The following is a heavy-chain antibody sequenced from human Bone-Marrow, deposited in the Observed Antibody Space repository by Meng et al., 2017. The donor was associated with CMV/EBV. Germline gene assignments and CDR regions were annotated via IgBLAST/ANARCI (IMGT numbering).Heavy chain of an antibody. Sequence: SETLSLTCTVSGGSISSSSYYWGWIRQPPGKGLEWIGSIYYSGSTYYNPSLKSRVTISLDTSKNQFSLKLSSVTAADTAVYYCARDRQLVRYFDYWGQGDRVNGAS. V-gene: IGHV4-39*07. D-gene: IGHD6-13*01. CDR1: GGSISSSSYY. CDR2: IYYSGST. CDR3: ARDRQLVRYFDY. J-gene: IGHJ4*02.